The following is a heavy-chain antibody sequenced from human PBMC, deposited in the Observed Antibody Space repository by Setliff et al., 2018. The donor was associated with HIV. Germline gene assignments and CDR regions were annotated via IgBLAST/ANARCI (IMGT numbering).Heavy chain of an antibody. V-gene: IGHV4-39*07. Sequence: SETLSLTCTVSGGAISSSTDYWGWIRQPPGKGPEWIASIYYSGHYYTGHTYYNPSLKSRVTISVDTSKNQFSLKLSSVTAADTAVYYGARDRTHRSGWYGYFEYWGQGTTVTVSS. CDR1: GGAISSSTDY. CDR2: IYYSGHYYTGHT. CDR3: ARDRTHRSGWYGYFEY. D-gene: IGHD6-19*01. J-gene: IGHJ4*03.